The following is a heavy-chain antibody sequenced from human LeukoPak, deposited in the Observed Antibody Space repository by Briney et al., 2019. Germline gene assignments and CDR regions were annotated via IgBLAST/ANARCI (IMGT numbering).Heavy chain of an antibody. J-gene: IGHJ4*02. CDR2: INSDGSST. Sequence: GGSLRLSCAASGFTFSNYWMHWVRQAPGKGLVWVSRINSDGSSTSYADSVKGRFTISRDNAKNTLYLQMNSLRAEDTAVYYCAKDTRCSGGSCYSDYWGQGTLVTVSS. V-gene: IGHV3-74*01. D-gene: IGHD2-15*01. CDR3: AKDTRCSGGSCYSDY. CDR1: GFTFSNYW.